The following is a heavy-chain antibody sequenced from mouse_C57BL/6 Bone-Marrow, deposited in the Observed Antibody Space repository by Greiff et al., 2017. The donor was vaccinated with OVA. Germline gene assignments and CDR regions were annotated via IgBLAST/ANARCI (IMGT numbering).Heavy chain of an antibody. CDR2: IHPNSGST. CDR3: ARIYYYGFFDY. J-gene: IGHJ2*01. CDR1: GYTFTSYW. V-gene: IGHV1-64*01. Sequence: QVQLQQPGAELVKPGASVKLSCKASGYTFTSYWMHWVKQRPGQGLEWIGMIHPNSGSTNYNEKFKSKATLTVDKSSSTAYMQLSSLTSEDSAVYYCARIYYYGFFDYGGQGTTLTVSS. D-gene: IGHD1-1*01.